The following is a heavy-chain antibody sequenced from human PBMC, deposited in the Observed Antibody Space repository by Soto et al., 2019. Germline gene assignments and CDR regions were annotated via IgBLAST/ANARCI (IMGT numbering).Heavy chain of an antibody. CDR3: GRLVPGAEAWFGP. CDR1: GYTFSNYG. CDR2: ISLYSDGA. Sequence: QVQLVQSGGEVKRPGASVKVSCKTSGYTFSNYGITWVRQAPGQPLEWLGWISLYSDGANYAQKFQGRVSMTTDTSTTTAYRELRSLGSDDRAVYYGGRLVPGAEAWFGPWGQGTRLTSSS. V-gene: IGHV1-18*01. J-gene: IGHJ5*02. D-gene: IGHD2-2*01.